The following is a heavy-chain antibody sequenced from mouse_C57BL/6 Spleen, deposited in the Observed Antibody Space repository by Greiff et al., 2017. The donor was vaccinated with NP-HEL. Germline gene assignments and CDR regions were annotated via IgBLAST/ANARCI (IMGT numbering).Heavy chain of an antibody. CDR1: GYAFSSYW. D-gene: IGHD1-1*01. V-gene: IGHV1-80*01. CDR3: PRWYFSSSYLDY. CDR2: IYPGDGDT. Sequence: QVQLQQSGAELVKPGASVKISCKASGYAFSSYWMNWVKQRPGKGLEWIGQIYPGDGDTNYNGKFKGKATLTADKSSSTAYMQLSSLTSEDSAVYFLPRWYFSSSYLDYWAQGTPLPVSS. J-gene: IGHJ2*01.